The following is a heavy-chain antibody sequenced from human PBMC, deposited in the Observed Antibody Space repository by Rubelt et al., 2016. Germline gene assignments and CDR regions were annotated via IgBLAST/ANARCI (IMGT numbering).Heavy chain of an antibody. D-gene: IGHD6-25*01. V-gene: IGHV4-61*01. Sequence: QVQLQESGPGLVKPSETLSLTCTVFGGFVSSGSHYWTWIRQSPGKGLEWIGYVYYSGSTNYNPSLKSRATISVDTSKNQFCLKLSSVTAADTAVFYWSASAPTLFPLVSCENSPSDTSSVAVXCLAQDF. J-gene: IGHJ1*01. CDR3: SASAPTLFPLVSCENSPSDTSSVAVXCLAQDF. CDR1: GGFVSSGSHY. CDR2: VYYSGST.